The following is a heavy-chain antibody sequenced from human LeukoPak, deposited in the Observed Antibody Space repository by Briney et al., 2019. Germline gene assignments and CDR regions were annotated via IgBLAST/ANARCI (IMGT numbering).Heavy chain of an antibody. CDR3: VLGRWEPTGSY. CDR1: GASFSGYY. V-gene: IGHV4-34*01. J-gene: IGHJ4*02. Sequence: KPSETLSLTCAVYGASFSGYYKTWIRQSPGEGLEWIGEITHNGKSNYNPSLKSRVTISVDTSRNQFSLRLTSVTAADAGVYYCVLGRWEPTGSYWGQGTLVPISS. CDR2: ITHNGKS. D-gene: IGHD1-26*01.